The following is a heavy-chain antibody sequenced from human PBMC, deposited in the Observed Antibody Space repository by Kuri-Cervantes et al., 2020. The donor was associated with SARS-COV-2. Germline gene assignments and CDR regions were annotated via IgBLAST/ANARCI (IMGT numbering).Heavy chain of an antibody. D-gene: IGHD6-13*01. V-gene: IGHV3-21*01. CDR2: ISSRTSYI. CDR1: GFTFSSYS. CDR3: ARDRSSNWFSTRVDFDI. J-gene: IGHJ3*02. Sequence: GESLKISCAASGFTFSSYSINWVRQAPGKGLEWVSSISSRTSYIYYEDSVKGRFTISRDNAKNSLYLQMNSLRAEDTAIYYCARDRSSNWFSTRVDFDIWGQGTMVTVSS.